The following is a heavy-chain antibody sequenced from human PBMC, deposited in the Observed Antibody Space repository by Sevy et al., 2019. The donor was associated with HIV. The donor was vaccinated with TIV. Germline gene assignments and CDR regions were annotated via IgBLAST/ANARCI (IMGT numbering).Heavy chain of an antibody. CDR1: GFTFSTHA. CDR2: IPYDGNTK. Sequence: GGCLRLSCAASGFTFSTHALHWVRQAPGNGLEWVAVIPYDGNTKFYADSVKGRFTISRDNSKSTLFLQMSSLRAEDTALYYCARDQRAHNYGPGAYWGQGTLVTVSS. V-gene: IGHV3-30*15. CDR3: ARDQRAHNYGPGAY. D-gene: IGHD3-16*01. J-gene: IGHJ4*01.